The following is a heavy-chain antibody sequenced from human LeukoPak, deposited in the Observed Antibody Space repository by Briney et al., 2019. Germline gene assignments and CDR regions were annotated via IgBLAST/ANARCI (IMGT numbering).Heavy chain of an antibody. D-gene: IGHD6-25*01. CDR1: GGSISSYY. Sequence: PSETLSLTCTVSGGSISSYYWSWIRQPPGKGLEWIGYIYYSGSTNYNPSLKSRVTISVDTSKNHFSLKMSSATAADTAVYYCARSSGTGTFSYWGQGTLVTVSS. CDR2: IYYSGST. J-gene: IGHJ4*02. CDR3: ARSSGTGTFSY. V-gene: IGHV4-59*08.